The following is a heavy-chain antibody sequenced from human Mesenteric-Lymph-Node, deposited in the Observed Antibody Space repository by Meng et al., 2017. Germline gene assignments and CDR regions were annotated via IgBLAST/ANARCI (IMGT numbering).Heavy chain of an antibody. CDR1: GGSFSGYY. Sequence: VQLPLVGAGPLEPSETLSPTCAVYGGSFSGYYWSWIRQPPGKGLEWIGEINHSGSTNYNPSLKSRVTISVDTSKNQFSLKLSSVTAADTAVYYCASIKLGYCSSTSCYVFRGFDYWGQGTLVTVSS. D-gene: IGHD2-2*01. J-gene: IGHJ4*02. CDR3: ASIKLGYCSSTSCYVFRGFDY. CDR2: INHSGST. V-gene: IGHV4-34*01.